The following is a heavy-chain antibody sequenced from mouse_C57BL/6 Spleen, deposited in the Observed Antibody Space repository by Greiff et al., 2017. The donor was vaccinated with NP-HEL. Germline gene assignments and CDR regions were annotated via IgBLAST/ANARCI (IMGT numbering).Heavy chain of an antibody. CDR3: ARRRATVVATRDYFDY. CDR2: INPNNGGT. D-gene: IGHD1-1*01. V-gene: IGHV1-18*01. CDR1: GYTFTDYN. J-gene: IGHJ2*01. Sequence: VQLQQSGPELVKPGASVKIPCKASGYTFTDYNMDWVKQSHGKSLEWIGDINPNNGGTIYNQKFKGKATLTVDKSSSTAYMELRSLTSEDTAVYYCARRRATVVATRDYFDYWGQGTTLTVSS.